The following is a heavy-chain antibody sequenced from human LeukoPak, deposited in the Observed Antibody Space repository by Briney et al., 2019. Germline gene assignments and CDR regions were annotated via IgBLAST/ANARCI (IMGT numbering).Heavy chain of an antibody. J-gene: IGHJ4*02. Sequence: GGSLRLSCVASGFTFNIYAMTWVRQAPGKGLEWVSAIRGSGDSTYYADSVKGRFTISRDNSKNTVYLQMNSLRAEDTAVYYCAKDLGVVVVTHWGQGTLVTVSS. D-gene: IGHD2-15*01. V-gene: IGHV3-23*01. CDR3: AKDLGVVVVTH. CDR1: GFTFNIYA. CDR2: IRGSGDST.